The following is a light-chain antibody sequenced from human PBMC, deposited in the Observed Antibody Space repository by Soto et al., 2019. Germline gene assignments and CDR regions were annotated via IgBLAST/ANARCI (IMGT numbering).Light chain of an antibody. Sequence: QSVLTQPPSASGTPGQRVTISCSGSSSNIGSNYVYWYQQLPGTAPKLLISNNNQRPSGVPDRFTGSKSGTSASLAISGLRSEDEGNYYCAGRDGSLRGVIFGGGTKLTVL. J-gene: IGLJ2*01. CDR1: SSNIGSNY. V-gene: IGLV1-47*02. CDR3: AGRDGSLRGVI. CDR2: NNN.